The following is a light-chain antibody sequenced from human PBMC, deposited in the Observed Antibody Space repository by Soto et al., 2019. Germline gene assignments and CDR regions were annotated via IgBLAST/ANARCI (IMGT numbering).Light chain of an antibody. CDR3: QKYNKWPWT. V-gene: IGKV3-15*01. Sequence: EIVMTQSPATLSVSPGEGATLSCRASQSVSSNLAWYQQKPGQAPRLLIYGASPRATGIPARFSGSGSGTVFTLTISSLQSEDFGIYYCQKYNKWPWTFGQGTKVEIK. CDR1: QSVSSN. J-gene: IGKJ1*01. CDR2: GAS.